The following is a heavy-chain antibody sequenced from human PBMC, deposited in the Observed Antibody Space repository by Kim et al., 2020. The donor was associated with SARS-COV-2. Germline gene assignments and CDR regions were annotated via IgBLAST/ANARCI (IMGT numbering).Heavy chain of an antibody. CDR2: ISGSGGST. J-gene: IGHJ4*02. CDR1: GFTFSSYA. Sequence: GGSLRLSCAASGFTFSSYAMSWVRQAPGKGLEWVSAISGSGGSTYYADSVKGRFTISRDNSKNTLYLQMNSLRAEDTAVYYCAKDSLITMIVVAASLRVFDYWGQGTLVTVSS. CDR3: AKDSLITMIVVAASLRVFDY. D-gene: IGHD3-22*01. V-gene: IGHV3-23*01.